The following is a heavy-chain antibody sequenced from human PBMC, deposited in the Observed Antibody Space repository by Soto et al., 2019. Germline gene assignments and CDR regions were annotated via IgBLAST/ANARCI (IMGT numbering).Heavy chain of an antibody. J-gene: IGHJ3*02. D-gene: IGHD3-3*01. Sequence: QVQLVESGGGVVQPGRSLRLSCAASGFTFSSYGMHWVRQAPGKGLEWVAVISYDGSNKYYADSVKGRFTISRDNSKNTLYLQMNSLRAEDTAVYYCAKASEAKHRLLFSSGYDAFDIWCQGTMVTVSS. CDR1: GFTFSSYG. V-gene: IGHV3-30*18. CDR3: AKASEAKHRLLFSSGYDAFDI. CDR2: ISYDGSNK.